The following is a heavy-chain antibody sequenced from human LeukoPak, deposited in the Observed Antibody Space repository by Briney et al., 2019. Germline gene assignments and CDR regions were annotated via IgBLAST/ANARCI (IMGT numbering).Heavy chain of an antibody. V-gene: IGHV4-59*01. CDR2: IYYSGST. Sequence: SETLSLTCTVSGGSISSYYWSWIRQPPGKGLEWIGYIYYSGSTNYNPSLKSRVTISVDTSKNQFSLKLSSVTAADTAVYYCARGGSCSSTSCYFDYWGQGTLVTVSS. D-gene: IGHD2-2*01. CDR3: ARGGSCSSTSCYFDY. CDR1: GGSISSYY. J-gene: IGHJ4*02.